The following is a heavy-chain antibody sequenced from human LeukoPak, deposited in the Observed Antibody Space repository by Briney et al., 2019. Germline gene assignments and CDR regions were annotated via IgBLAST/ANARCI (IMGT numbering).Heavy chain of an antibody. J-gene: IGHJ4*02. Sequence: SETLSLTCAVYGGSFSGYYWSWIRQPPGKGLEWIGEINHSGSTNYNPSLKSRVTISVDTSKNQFSLKLSSVTAADTAVYYCARARGIVGARHLDYWGQGTLVTVSS. CDR2: INHSGST. D-gene: IGHD1-26*01. V-gene: IGHV4-34*01. CDR3: ARARGIVGARHLDY. CDR1: GGSFSGYY.